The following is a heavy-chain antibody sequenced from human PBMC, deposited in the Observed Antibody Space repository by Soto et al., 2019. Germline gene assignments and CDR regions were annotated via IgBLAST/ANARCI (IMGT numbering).Heavy chain of an antibody. V-gene: IGHV3-43*01. J-gene: IGHJ4*02. CDR2: ISWDGGST. CDR3: AKERAPGKGYSSGFDY. D-gene: IGHD2-15*01. CDR1: GFTFYDYT. Sequence: PGGSLRLSCAASGFTFYDYTMHWVRQAPGKGLEWVSLISWDGGSTYYADSVKGRFTISRDNSKNSLYLQMNSLRTEDTALYYCAKERAPGKGYSSGFDYWGQGTLVTVSS.